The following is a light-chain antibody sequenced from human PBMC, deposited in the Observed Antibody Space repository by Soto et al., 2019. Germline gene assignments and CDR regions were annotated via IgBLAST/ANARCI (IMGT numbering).Light chain of an antibody. CDR2: LEGSGSY. CDR3: ATWDSNSWV. Sequence: QSVLTQSSSASASLGSSVKLTCTLSSGHSSYIIAWHQQQPGKAPRYLMKLEGSGSYNKGSGVPDRFSGSSSGADRYLTITNLQFEDEADYYCATWDSNSWVVGGGTKLTVL. J-gene: IGLJ3*02. V-gene: IGLV4-60*02. CDR1: SGHSSYI.